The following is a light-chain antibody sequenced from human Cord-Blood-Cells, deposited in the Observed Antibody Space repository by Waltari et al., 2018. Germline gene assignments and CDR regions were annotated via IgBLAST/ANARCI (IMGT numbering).Light chain of an antibody. J-gene: IGKJ2*01. CDR2: WAS. CDR3: QQYYSTPPYT. V-gene: IGKV4-1*01. Sequence: DIVMTQSPDSLAVSLGERATINCKSSQSVLYSSNNKNYLAWYQQKPGQPPKLLIYWASTRESGVPDRFSGSGSGTEFTLTISSRQAEDVAVYYCQQYYSTPPYTFGQGTKLEIK. CDR1: QSVLYSSNNKNY.